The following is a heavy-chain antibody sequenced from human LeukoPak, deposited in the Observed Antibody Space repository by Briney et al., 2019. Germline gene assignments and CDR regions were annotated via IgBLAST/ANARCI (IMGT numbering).Heavy chain of an antibody. CDR3: ARDLVSSIVGATLGDY. D-gene: IGHD1-26*01. V-gene: IGHV1-46*01. J-gene: IGHJ4*02. CDR1: GYTFTNYY. CDR2: INPSGGST. Sequence: ASVKVSCKASGYTFTNYYMHWVRQAPGQGLEWMGIINPSGGSTSYAQKFQGRVTMTRDTSTSTVYMELSSLRSEDTAVYYCARDLVSSIVGATLGDYWGQGTLVTVSS.